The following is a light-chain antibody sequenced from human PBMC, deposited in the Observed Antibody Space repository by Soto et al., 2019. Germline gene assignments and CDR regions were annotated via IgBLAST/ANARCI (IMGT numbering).Light chain of an antibody. V-gene: IGKV1-39*01. CDR1: QSISSY. CDR2: AAS. Sequence: DIQMTQSPSSLSASVGDRVTITCRASQSISSYLNWYQQKPGKAPKLLIYAASSLQSGAPSRFSGSGSGTDFTLNISSLQPEDFATYDCQQSYSTPPTFGQGTKVDIK. J-gene: IGKJ1*01. CDR3: QQSYSTPPT.